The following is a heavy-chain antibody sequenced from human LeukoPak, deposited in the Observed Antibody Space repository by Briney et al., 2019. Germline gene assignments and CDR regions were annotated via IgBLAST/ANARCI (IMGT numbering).Heavy chain of an antibody. CDR3: AKLYRGDQWLVITAFDY. Sequence: GGSLRLSCAASGFTFSSYAMSWVRQAPGKGLEWVSAISGSGGSTYYADSVKGRFTISRDNSKNTLYLQMNSLRAEDAAVYYCAKLYRGDQWLVITAFDYWGQGTLVTVSS. D-gene: IGHD6-19*01. V-gene: IGHV3-23*01. J-gene: IGHJ4*02. CDR2: ISGSGGST. CDR1: GFTFSSYA.